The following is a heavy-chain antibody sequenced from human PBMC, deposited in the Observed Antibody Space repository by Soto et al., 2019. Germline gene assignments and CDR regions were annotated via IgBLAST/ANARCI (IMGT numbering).Heavy chain of an antibody. CDR3: ASGYQLEPFDY. CDR1: GGSLSSFY. Sequence: SETLSLTCTVSGGSLSSFYWNWIRLPSGKGLEWIGRFYTSGYTNSNTSLKSRVTLSVDKSKKQCSLGLSYVTAANTAVYSCASGYQLEPFDYWGQG. CDR2: FYTSGYT. D-gene: IGHD1-1*01. J-gene: IGHJ4*02. V-gene: IGHV4-4*07.